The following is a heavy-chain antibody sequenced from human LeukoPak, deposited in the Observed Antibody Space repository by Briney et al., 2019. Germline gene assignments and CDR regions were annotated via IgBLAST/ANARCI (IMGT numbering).Heavy chain of an antibody. CDR2: IKQDGSEK. CDR1: GFTFSSYA. CDR3: ARASDFLYDGMDV. J-gene: IGHJ6*02. D-gene: IGHD3-3*01. V-gene: IGHV3-7*01. Sequence: GGSLRLSCAASGFTFSSYAMSWVRQAPGKGLEWVANIKQDGSEKYYVDSVKGRFTISRDNAKNSLYLQMNSLRAEDTAVYYCARASDFLYDGMDVWGQGTTVTVSS.